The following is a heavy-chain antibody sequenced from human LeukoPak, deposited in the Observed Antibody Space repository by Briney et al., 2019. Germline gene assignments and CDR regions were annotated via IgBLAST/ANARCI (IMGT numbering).Heavy chain of an antibody. Sequence: PGGSLRLSCAASGFTFCNAWMSWVRQAPGKGLEWVVRIRSKSGAGTTDYAAPGKGRFTISREDSKSTLYLQLSTLKTEDTAVYYCTSSTGTTLGYYYYGMDVWGQGTTVTVSS. D-gene: IGHD1-7*01. CDR3: TSSTGTTLGYYYYGMDV. V-gene: IGHV3-15*01. CDR1: GFTFCNAW. J-gene: IGHJ6*02. CDR2: IRSKSGAGTT.